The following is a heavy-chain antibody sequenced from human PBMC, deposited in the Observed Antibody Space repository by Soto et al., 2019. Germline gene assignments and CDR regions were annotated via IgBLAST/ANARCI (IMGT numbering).Heavy chain of an antibody. J-gene: IGHJ5*02. V-gene: IGHV4-59*01. CDR1: GGSISSYY. CDR3: ARTLFGWGIWFDP. D-gene: IGHD3-10*02. Sequence: QVQLQESGPGLVKPSETLSLTCTVSGGSISSYYWSWIRQPPGKGLEWIGYIYYSGSTNYNPSLKSRVTISVDTSKNQFSLKLSCVTAADTAVYYCARTLFGWGIWFDPWGQGTLVTVSS. CDR2: IYYSGST.